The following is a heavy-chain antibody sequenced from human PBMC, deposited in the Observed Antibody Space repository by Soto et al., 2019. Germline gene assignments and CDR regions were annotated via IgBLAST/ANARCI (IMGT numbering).Heavy chain of an antibody. CDR2: ISSSSSYI. CDR1: GFTFSSYS. J-gene: IGHJ6*02. V-gene: IGHV3-21*01. D-gene: IGHD4-17*01. Sequence: GGSLRLSCAASGFTFSSYSMNWVRQAPGKGLEWVSSISSSSSYIYYADSVKGRFTISRDNAKNSLYLQMNSLRAEDTAVYYCARDGRGLAHMIKYYYYGMDVWGQGTTVTVSS. CDR3: ARDGRGLAHMIKYYYYGMDV.